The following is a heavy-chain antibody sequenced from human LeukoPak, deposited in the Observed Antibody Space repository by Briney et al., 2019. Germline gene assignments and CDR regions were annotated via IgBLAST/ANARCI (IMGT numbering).Heavy chain of an antibody. CDR1: GFNFSGSA. V-gene: IGHV3-73*01. D-gene: IGHD4-23*01. CDR3: TSWGVGNSPRFDY. J-gene: IGHJ4*02. Sequence: GGSLRLSCAASGFNFSGSAMHWVRQASGKGLEWVGRIRSKANSYATAYAASVKGRFTISRDDSKNTAYLQMNSLKTEDTAVYYCTSWGVGNSPRFDYWGQGTLVTVSS. CDR2: IRSKANSYAT.